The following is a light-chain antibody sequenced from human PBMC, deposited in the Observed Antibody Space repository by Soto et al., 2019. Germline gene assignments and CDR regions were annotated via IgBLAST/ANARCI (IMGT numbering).Light chain of an antibody. Sequence: SALTQPRSVSGSPGQSVTISCTGTSSDVGTFYFVSWYQQYPDKGPKLIIYDVTERPSGVPDRVSGSKSGNTASLTISGLQAEDEADYYCCSYAGSYTYVFGSGTKVTVL. CDR2: DVT. V-gene: IGLV2-11*01. CDR1: SSDVGTFYF. J-gene: IGLJ1*01. CDR3: CSYAGSYTYV.